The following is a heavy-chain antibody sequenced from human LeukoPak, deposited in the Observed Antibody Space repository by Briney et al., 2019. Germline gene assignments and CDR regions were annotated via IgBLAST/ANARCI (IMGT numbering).Heavy chain of an antibody. CDR1: GFTFSSYE. V-gene: IGHV3-48*03. J-gene: IGHJ4*02. CDR3: ARDGDFWSGYSTPDY. Sequence: GGSLRLSCAASGFTFSSYEMNWVRQAPGKGLEWVSYISSSGSTIYYADSVKGRFTISRDNAKNSLYLQMNSLRAEDTAVYYCARDGDFWSGYSTPDYWGQGTLVTVSS. D-gene: IGHD3-3*01. CDR2: ISSSGSTI.